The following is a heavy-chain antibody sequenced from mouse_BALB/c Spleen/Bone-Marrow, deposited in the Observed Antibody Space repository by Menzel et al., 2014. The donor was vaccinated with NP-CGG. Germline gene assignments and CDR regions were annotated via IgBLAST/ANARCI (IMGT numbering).Heavy chain of an antibody. V-gene: IGHV1S81*02. CDR2: INPTNGST. Sequence: VKLMESGAELVRPGVSVKLSCKASGYIFTSYWMHWIKQRPEQGLERIGEINPTNGSTNYNEEFKTKATLTVDKSSSTAYMQLSSLTSEDSAVYYCASGPWYFDVWGAGTTVTVSS. D-gene: IGHD3-1*01. J-gene: IGHJ1*01. CDR1: GYIFTSYW. CDR3: ASGPWYFDV.